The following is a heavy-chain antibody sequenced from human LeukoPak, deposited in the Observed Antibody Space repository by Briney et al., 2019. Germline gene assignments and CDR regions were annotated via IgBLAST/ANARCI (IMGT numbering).Heavy chain of an antibody. CDR3: ARTTPDAYCSGGSCYFDY. CDR1: GYTFTSYY. V-gene: IGHV1-46*01. J-gene: IGHJ4*02. Sequence: ASVKVSCKASGYTFTSYYMHWVRQAPGQGLEWMGIINPSGGSTSYAQKFQGRVTMTRDTSTSTVYMELSSLRSEDTAVYYCARTTPDAYCSGGSCYFDYWGQGTLVTVSP. D-gene: IGHD2-15*01. CDR2: INPSGGST.